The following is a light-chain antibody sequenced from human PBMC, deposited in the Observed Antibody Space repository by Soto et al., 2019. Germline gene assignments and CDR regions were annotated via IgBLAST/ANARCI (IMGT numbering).Light chain of an antibody. V-gene: IGKV1-39*01. CDR1: QPISSW. CDR3: QQSYSTPIT. J-gene: IGKJ5*01. CDR2: AAS. Sequence: IHMTHSPATLSASVAYRVTITCRASQPISSWLAWYHQKPGKAPKLLIYAASSLQSGVPSRFSGSGSGTDFTLTISSLQPEDFATYYCQQSYSTPITFGQGTRLEIK.